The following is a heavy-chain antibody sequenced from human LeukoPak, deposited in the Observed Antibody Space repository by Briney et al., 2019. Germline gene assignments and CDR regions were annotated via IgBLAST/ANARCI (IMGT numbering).Heavy chain of an antibody. Sequence: PGGSLRLSCAASGFTFSGSAMHWVRQASGKGLEWVGRIRSKANSYATAYAASVKGRSTISRDDSKNTAYLQMNSLKTEDTAVYYCTTTYYDFWSGYPTDWGQGTLVTVSS. CDR1: GFTFSGSA. J-gene: IGHJ4*02. V-gene: IGHV3-73*01. CDR3: TTTYYDFWSGYPTD. CDR2: IRSKANSYAT. D-gene: IGHD3-3*01.